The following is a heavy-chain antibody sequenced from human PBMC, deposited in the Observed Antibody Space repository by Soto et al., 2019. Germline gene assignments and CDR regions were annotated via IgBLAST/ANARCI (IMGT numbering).Heavy chain of an antibody. J-gene: IGHJ4*02. CDR1: GFTFSSYS. CDR2: ISSSSSTI. D-gene: IGHD3-22*01. V-gene: IGHV3-48*02. CDR3: ARDDYYDTSGYLALFDY. Sequence: GGSLRLSCAASGFTFSSYSMNWVRQAPGKGLEWVSYISSSSSTIYYADSVKGRFTISRDNAKNSLYLQMNSLRDEDTAVCYCARDDYYDTSGYLALFDYWGQGTLVTVSS.